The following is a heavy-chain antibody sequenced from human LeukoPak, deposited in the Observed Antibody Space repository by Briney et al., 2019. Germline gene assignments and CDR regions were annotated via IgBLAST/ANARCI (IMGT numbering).Heavy chain of an antibody. V-gene: IGHV4-59*01. D-gene: IGHD6-19*01. Sequence: MASETLSLTCTVSGGSISSYYWSWLRQRPGKGMEWGGYIYYSGSTNYNPSLKSRVTISVDTSKNQFSLKLRSVTAADTAMYYCARDRFRGWGYDYWGQGTLVTVSS. J-gene: IGHJ4*02. CDR2: IYYSGST. CDR1: GGSISSYY. CDR3: ARDRFRGWGYDY.